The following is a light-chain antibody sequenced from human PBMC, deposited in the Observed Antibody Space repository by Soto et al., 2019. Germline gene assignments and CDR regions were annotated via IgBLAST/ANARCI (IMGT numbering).Light chain of an antibody. CDR2: DAS. CDR3: QQSYNTPLT. J-gene: IGKJ1*01. Sequence: DIQMTQSPSSLAASLGDRVTITCRASQTIGTYVNWYRQKSGAAPELLIYDASTLQSGVPSRFRGGASGTDFTLTISSLQLDDFATYYCQQSYNTPLTFCQGTKVDIK. V-gene: IGKV1-39*01. CDR1: QTIGTY.